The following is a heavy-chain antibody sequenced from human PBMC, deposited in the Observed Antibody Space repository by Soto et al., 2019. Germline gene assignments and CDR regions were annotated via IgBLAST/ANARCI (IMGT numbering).Heavy chain of an antibody. J-gene: IGHJ4*02. CDR2: ISTNGGST. V-gene: IGHV3-64D*06. CDR1: GFTFSIYA. D-gene: IGHD3-22*01. Sequence: GGSLRLSCSASGFTFSIYAMHWVRQAPGKGLEYVSSISTNGGSTHYADSVKGRFTISRDNSKNTVYLQMSSLRAEDTAVYYCAKGEYYYDSSGYYPFDYWGQGTLVTVSS. CDR3: AKGEYYYDSSGYYPFDY.